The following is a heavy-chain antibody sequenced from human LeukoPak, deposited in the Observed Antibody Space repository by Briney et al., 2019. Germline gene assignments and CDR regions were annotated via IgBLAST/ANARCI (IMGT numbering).Heavy chain of an antibody. Sequence: SVKVSCKASGGTFSSYAISWERQAPGQGLEWMGGIIPIFGTANYAQKFQGRVTITADESTSTAYMELSSLRSEDTAVYYCARSSPSSSSDYYGMDVWGQGTTVTVSS. D-gene: IGHD6-13*01. J-gene: IGHJ6*02. CDR2: IIPIFGTA. V-gene: IGHV1-69*13. CDR3: ARSSPSSSSDYYGMDV. CDR1: GGTFSSYA.